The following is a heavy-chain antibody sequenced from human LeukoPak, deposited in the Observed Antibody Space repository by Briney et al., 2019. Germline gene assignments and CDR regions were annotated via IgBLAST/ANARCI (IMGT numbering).Heavy chain of an antibody. CDR3: VGGIGWQPDY. CDR1: AGFTFSDYW. CDR2: ISQDGREK. V-gene: IGHV3-7*03. J-gene: IGHJ4*02. D-gene: IGHD6-19*01. Sequence: GGSLRLSCAASAGFTFSDYWMNWVRQVPGKGLEWVAIISQDGREKLYVDSVKGRFTISRDNAESSLYLQINSLRAEDTAVYYCVGGIGWQPDYWGQGTLVTVSS.